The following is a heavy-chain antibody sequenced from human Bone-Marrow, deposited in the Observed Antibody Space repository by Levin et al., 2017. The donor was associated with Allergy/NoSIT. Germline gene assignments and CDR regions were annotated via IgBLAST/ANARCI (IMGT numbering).Heavy chain of an antibody. CDR3: ARDPSPYCSSISCSPHWFDP. V-gene: IGHV3-30-3*01. CDR2: ISYDGSNQ. Sequence: LSLTCAASGFTFNNYAMHWVRQAPGKGLEWVAFISYDGSNQYYADSVKGRFTISRDNSKNTLYLQMTSLRPEDTTVYYCARDPSPYCSSISCSPHWFDPWGQGTLVTVSS. CDR1: GFTFNNYA. D-gene: IGHD2-2*01. J-gene: IGHJ5*02.